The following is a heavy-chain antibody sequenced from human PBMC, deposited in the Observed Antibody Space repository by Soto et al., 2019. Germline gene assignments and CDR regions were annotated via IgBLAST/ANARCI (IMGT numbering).Heavy chain of an antibody. J-gene: IGHJ4*02. CDR1: GGSISSYY. Sequence: SETLSLTCTVSGGSISSYYWSWIRQPPGKGLEWIGYIYYSGGTNYNPSLKSRVTISVDTSKNQFSLKLSSVTAADTAVYYCARVFREEAYVWGSYRNYYFDYWGQGTLVTVSS. D-gene: IGHD3-16*02. CDR3: ARVFREEAYVWGSYRNYYFDY. V-gene: IGHV4-59*01. CDR2: IYYSGGT.